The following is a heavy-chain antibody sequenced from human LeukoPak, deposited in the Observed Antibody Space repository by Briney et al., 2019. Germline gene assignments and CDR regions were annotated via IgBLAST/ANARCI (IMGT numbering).Heavy chain of an antibody. CDR1: GGSISRYY. CDR2: LYYSGST. CDR3: ARDNRATSLWTRVEYFDY. V-gene: IGHV4-59*01. Sequence: SETLSLTCTVSGGSISRYYWSWIRPPPGKGLEWIGYLYYSGSTNYNPSLKSRVTISVDTSKNQFSLKLNSVTAADTAVYYCARDNRATSLWTRVEYFDYWGQGTLVTVSS. D-gene: IGHD5-12*01. J-gene: IGHJ4*02.